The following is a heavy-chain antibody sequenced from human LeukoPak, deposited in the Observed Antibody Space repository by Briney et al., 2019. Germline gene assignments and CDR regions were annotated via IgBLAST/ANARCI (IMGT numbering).Heavy chain of an antibody. D-gene: IGHD2-15*01. Sequence: PGGSLRLSCVASGFTFSSYAMSWVRQAPGKGLEWVSAISGSGGSTFSADSVKGRFTISRDNSKNTLYLQMNSLRAEDTAVYYCAKQESWSNLDSWGQGTLVTVSS. CDR1: GFTFSSYA. CDR2: ISGSGGST. J-gene: IGHJ4*02. V-gene: IGHV3-23*01. CDR3: AKQESWSNLDS.